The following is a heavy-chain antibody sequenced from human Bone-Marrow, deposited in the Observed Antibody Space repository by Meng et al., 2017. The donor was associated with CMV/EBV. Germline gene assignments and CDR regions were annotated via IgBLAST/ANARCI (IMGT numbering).Heavy chain of an antibody. CDR1: TFTSYY. CDR2: INPSGGST. CDR3: ARLESSYDSSGYSLGDY. V-gene: IGHV1-46*01. Sequence: TFTSYYMHWVRQAPGQGLEWMGIINPSGGSTSYAQKFQGRVTMTRDTSTSTVYMELSSLRSEDTAVYYCARLESSYDSSGYSLGDYWGQGTLVTVSS. D-gene: IGHD3-22*01. J-gene: IGHJ4*02.